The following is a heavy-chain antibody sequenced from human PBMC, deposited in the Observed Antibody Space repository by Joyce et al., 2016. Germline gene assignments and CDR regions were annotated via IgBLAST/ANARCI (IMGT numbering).Heavy chain of an antibody. CDR2: VKSKRQGGTT. CDR3: VTGLCIGTACHWDDAFDV. J-gene: IGHJ3*01. Sequence: EVQLVESGGGLVKPGGSLRLSCAASGFSFRNAGVTWVRQAPGKGLAWGGRVKSKRQGGTTDYAAPVKGRFTISRDDSRDTAYLQMNSLKSEDTGVYFCVTGLCIGTACHWDDAFDVWGQGTMVTVSS. CDR1: GFSFRNAG. V-gene: IGHV3-15*01. D-gene: IGHD2-2*01.